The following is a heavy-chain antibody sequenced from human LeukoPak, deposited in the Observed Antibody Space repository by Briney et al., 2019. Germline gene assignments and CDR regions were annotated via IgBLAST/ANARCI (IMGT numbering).Heavy chain of an antibody. Sequence: QAGGSLRLSCAASGFTFSSYAMTWVRQAPGKGLEWVSGITGTGDTTFYADSVKGRFTISRDNSKNTLYLQMHSLRADDTAVCYCAKDYSTIPAAANPLFDYWGQGVLVTVSS. CDR3: AKDYSTIPAAANPLFDY. CDR1: GFTFSSYA. J-gene: IGHJ4*02. CDR2: ITGTGDTT. V-gene: IGHV3-23*01. D-gene: IGHD6-13*01.